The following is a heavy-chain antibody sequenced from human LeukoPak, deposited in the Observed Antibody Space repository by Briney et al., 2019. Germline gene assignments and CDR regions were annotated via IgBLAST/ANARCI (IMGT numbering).Heavy chain of an antibody. J-gene: IGHJ4*02. CDR1: GGSISSSSYY. D-gene: IGHD4-23*01. CDR3: ARDQVVTPYFDY. Sequence: SEALSLTCTVSGGSISSSSYYWGWIRQPPGKGLEWIGSIYYSGSTYYNPSLKSRVTISVDTSKNQFSLKLSSVTAADTAVYYCARDQVVTPYFDYWGQGTLSPSPQ. CDR2: IYYSGST. V-gene: IGHV4-39*07.